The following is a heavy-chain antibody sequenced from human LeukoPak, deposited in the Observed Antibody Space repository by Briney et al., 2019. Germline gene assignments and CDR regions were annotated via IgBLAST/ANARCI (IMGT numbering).Heavy chain of an antibody. CDR1: GGTFSSYA. CDR2: IIPIFGTA. Sequence: ASVKVFRKASGGTFSSYAISWVRQAPGQGLEWMGGIIPIFGTANYAQKFQGRVTITSDESTSTAYMELSSLRSEDTAVYYCARSDFGVAIPYYYYYYMDVWGKGTTVTVSS. D-gene: IGHD3-3*01. CDR3: ARSDFGVAIPYYYYYYMDV. V-gene: IGHV1-69*13. J-gene: IGHJ6*03.